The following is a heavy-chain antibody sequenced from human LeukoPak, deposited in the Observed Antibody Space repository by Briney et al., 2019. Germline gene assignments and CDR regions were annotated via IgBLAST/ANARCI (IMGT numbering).Heavy chain of an antibody. CDR2: INSDGGST. D-gene: IGHD5-18*01. CDR3: ARGYSYGYMRGFDP. V-gene: IGHV3-74*01. J-gene: IGHJ5*02. CDR1: GFTFSSYW. Sequence: GGSLRLSCAASGFTFSSYWMHWVRHAPGKGLVWVSRINSDGGSTSYADSVKGRFTISRDNSKNTLYLQMNSLRAEDTAVYYCARGYSYGYMRGFDPWGQGTLVTVSS.